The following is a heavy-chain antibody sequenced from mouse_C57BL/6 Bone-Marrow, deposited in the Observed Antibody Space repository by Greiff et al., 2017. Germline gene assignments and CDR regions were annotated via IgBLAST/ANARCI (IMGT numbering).Heavy chain of an antibody. Sequence: VKLQQPGAELVMPGASVKLSCKASGYTFTSYWMHWVKQRPGQGLEWIGEIDPSDSYTNYNQKFKGKSTLTVDKSSSTAYMQRSSLTSEDSAVYYCARDYDYSWFAYWGQGTLVTVSA. CDR2: IDPSDSYT. V-gene: IGHV1-69*01. D-gene: IGHD2-4*01. J-gene: IGHJ3*01. CDR1: GYTFTSYW. CDR3: ARDYDYSWFAY.